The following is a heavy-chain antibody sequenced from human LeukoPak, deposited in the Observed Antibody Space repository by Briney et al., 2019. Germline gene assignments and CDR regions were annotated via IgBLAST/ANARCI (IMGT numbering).Heavy chain of an antibody. CDR1: GFTFSNYA. V-gene: IGHV3-23*01. CDR2: ISGSDGST. J-gene: IGHJ4*02. CDR3: AKGRGYCTGGSCYSDY. D-gene: IGHD2-15*01. Sequence: DPGGSLRLSCTASGFTFSNYAMSWVRQAPGKGLEWGSTISGSDGSTYYADSVKGRFTISRDNSKNTLYLQMNSLRVEDTAIYYCAKGRGYCTGGSCYSDYWGQGTLVTVSS.